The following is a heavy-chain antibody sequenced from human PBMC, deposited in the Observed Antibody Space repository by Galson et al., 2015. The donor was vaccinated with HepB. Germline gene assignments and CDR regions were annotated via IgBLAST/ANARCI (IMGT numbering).Heavy chain of an antibody. J-gene: IGHJ4*02. CDR3: ARDWGDGYNLGGAFDF. CDR1: GFTFSLYG. Sequence: SLRLSCAASGFTFSLYGIHWVRQAPGKGLEWVAVILYDGINKYYADSVKGRFTLSRDNSKNIVYLQMNSLRAEDTAVYYCARDWGDGYNLGGAFDFWGQGTLVTVSS. CDR2: ILYDGINK. V-gene: IGHV3-33*05. D-gene: IGHD5-24*01.